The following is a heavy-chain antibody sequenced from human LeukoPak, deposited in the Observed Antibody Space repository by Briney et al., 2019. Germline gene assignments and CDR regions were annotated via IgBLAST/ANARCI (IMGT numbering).Heavy chain of an antibody. J-gene: IGHJ6*02. CDR3: AYGMDV. V-gene: IGHV4-59*01. Sequence: SETLSLTCTVSGGSISSYYWSWIRQPPGKGLEWIGYIYYSGSTNYNPSLKSRVTISVDTSKNQFSLKLSSVTAADTVVYYRAYGMDVWGQGTTVTVSS. CDR2: IYYSGST. CDR1: GGSISSYY.